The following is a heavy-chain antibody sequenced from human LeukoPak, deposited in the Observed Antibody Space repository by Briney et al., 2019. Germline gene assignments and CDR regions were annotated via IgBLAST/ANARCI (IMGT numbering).Heavy chain of an antibody. J-gene: IGHJ1*01. CDR3: ANFHCSSTSCHLSGYFQD. CDR1: GFTFSSYW. Sequence: GGSLRLSCAASGFTFSSYWMSWVRQAPGKGLEWVANIKQDGSEKYYVDSVKGRFTISRDYSKNTLYLQMNSLRAEDTAVYYCANFHCSSTSCHLSGYFQDWGQGTLVTVSS. CDR2: IKQDGSEK. V-gene: IGHV3-7*03. D-gene: IGHD2-2*01.